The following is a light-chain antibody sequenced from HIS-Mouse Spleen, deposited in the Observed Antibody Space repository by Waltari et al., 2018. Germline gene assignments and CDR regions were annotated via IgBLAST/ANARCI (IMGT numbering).Light chain of an antibody. CDR2: QDS. Sequence: SYELTQPPSVSVSPGQTASITCSGDKLGDKYACWYQQKPGQSPVLVIYQDSKRPSGLPERFSGSNSGNTATLTISGTQAMDEADYYCQAWDNSTVVFGGGTKLTVL. V-gene: IGLV3-1*01. CDR1: KLGDKY. CDR3: QAWDNSTVV. J-gene: IGLJ2*01.